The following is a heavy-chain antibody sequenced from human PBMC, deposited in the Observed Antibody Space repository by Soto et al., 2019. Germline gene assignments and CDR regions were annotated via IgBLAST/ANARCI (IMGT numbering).Heavy chain of an antibody. Sequence: PGGSLRLSCAASGFTFDDYAMHWVRQAPGKGLEWVSGISWNSGSIGYADSVKGRFTISRDNAKNSLYLQMNSLRAEDTALYYCAKDNGRSFWYFERWGRGTLVTVSS. D-gene: IGHD4-17*01. CDR2: ISWNSGSI. V-gene: IGHV3-9*01. CDR1: GFTFDDYA. J-gene: IGHJ2*01. CDR3: AKDNGRSFWYFER.